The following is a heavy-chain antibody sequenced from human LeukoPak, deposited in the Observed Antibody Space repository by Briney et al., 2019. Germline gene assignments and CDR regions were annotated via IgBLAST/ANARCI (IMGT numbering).Heavy chain of an antibody. V-gene: IGHV3-23*01. CDR1: GFTFNSYA. Sequence: GGSLRLSCAASGFTFNSYAMNWVRQAPGKGLEWVSSLTTTGGSTYYADSVKGRFTISRDNSKNTLYLQMDSLRAEDTAVYYCAKFSGSGSYYSGEFDYWGQGTLVTVSS. CDR3: AKFSGSGSYYSGEFDY. CDR2: LTTTGGST. D-gene: IGHD3-10*01. J-gene: IGHJ4*02.